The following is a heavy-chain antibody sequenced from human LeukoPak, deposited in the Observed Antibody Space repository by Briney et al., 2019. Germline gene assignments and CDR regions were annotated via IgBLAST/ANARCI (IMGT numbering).Heavy chain of an antibody. CDR1: GFTFSSYA. J-gene: IGHJ4*02. CDR3: ARAFYYYDSSTYGEYFDY. Sequence: GRSLGLLRAASGFTFSSYATHWVRQAPGKGLEWVAVLSYDGSNKYYADSVKGRFTISRDNSKNTLYLQMNSLRPEDTAVYSCARAFYYYDSSTYGEYFDYCGPSSLVTVSS. V-gene: IGHV3-30-3*01. CDR2: LSYDGSNK. D-gene: IGHD3-22*01.